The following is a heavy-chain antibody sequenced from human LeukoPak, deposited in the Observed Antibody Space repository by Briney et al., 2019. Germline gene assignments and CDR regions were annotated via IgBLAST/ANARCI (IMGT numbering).Heavy chain of an antibody. Sequence: SETLSLTCTVSGGSISSSSYYWGWIRQPPGNGLEWIGSIYYSGSTYYNPSLKSRVTISVDTSKNQFSLKLSSVTAADTAVYYCARGTYDYDSSGYSRAYHWFDPWGQGTLVTVSS. CDR3: ARGTYDYDSSGYSRAYHWFDP. CDR1: GGSISSSSYY. CDR2: IYYSGST. V-gene: IGHV4-39*01. J-gene: IGHJ5*02. D-gene: IGHD3-22*01.